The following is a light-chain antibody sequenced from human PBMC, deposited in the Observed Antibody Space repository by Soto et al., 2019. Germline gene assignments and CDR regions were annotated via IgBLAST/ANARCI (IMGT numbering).Light chain of an antibody. Sequence: HSALTQPASVSGSPGQSITISCAGTSNDIGGYNLVSWYQQHPGKAPKLIIFEANKRPSGVSDRFSGSKSGNTASLTISALQAEDEADYSCCSFAGGATFVFGGGTKLTVL. CDR2: EAN. J-gene: IGLJ2*01. CDR3: CSFAGGATFV. CDR1: SNDIGGYNL. V-gene: IGLV2-23*02.